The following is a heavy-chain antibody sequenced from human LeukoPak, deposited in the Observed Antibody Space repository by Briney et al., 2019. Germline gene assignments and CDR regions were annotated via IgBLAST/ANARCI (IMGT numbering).Heavy chain of an antibody. CDR2: ISHGGIT. J-gene: IGHJ4*02. CDR3: ARAGSGWSPFDY. Sequence: SETLSLTCGVYAGSLTNYFCHWTRQAPEKGLEWVGEISHGGITNYNPSLKSRVTISLDTSKSQFSLKLSSVTAADTAVYYCARAGSGWSPFDYWGQGNLVTVSS. CDR1: AGSLTNYF. V-gene: IGHV4-34*01. D-gene: IGHD6-19*01.